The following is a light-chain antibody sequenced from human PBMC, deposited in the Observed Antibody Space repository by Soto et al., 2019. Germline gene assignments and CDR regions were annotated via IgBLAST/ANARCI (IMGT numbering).Light chain of an antibody. CDR3: QSYESSLSGWI. Sequence: QSVLTQPPSVSGAPGQRVTISCTGSSSNIGAGYEVHWYQQIPGTAPKLLIYGNTNRPSGVPDRFSASKSGTSASLAITGIQAEDEADYYCQSYESSLSGWIFGGGTKVTVL. V-gene: IGLV1-40*01. CDR1: SSNIGAGYE. J-gene: IGLJ2*01. CDR2: GNT.